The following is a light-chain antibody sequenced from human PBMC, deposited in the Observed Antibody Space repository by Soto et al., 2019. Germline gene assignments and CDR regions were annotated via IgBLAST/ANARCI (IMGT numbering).Light chain of an antibody. CDR2: GDN. J-gene: IGLJ1*01. CDR1: SCNIGAEYD. Sequence: QSVLTQPPSVSGGPGQRVAISCTGRSCNIGAEYDVHWYQQIQGTAPKRLIYGDNNRPSPVPYPFSGSKSGTSASLAIPLLHPDYEADYYCQSYDISMTTFVFGSGTKATVL. CDR3: QSYDISMTTFV. V-gene: IGLV1-40*01.